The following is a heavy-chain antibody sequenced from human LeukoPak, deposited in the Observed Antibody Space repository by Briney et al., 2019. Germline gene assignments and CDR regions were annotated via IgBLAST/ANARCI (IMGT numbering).Heavy chain of an antibody. Sequence: GGSLRLSCAASGFTFSSYGMHWVRQAPGKGLEWVALIWYDGNNKYYADSVKGRFTISRDNSKNTLFLQMNSLRAEDTAVYFCVKKVADAIAWFDLWGLGTLVTVSS. D-gene: IGHD2-15*01. V-gene: IGHV3-33*06. CDR1: GFTFSSYG. CDR2: IWYDGNNK. CDR3: VKKVADAIAWFDL. J-gene: IGHJ5*02.